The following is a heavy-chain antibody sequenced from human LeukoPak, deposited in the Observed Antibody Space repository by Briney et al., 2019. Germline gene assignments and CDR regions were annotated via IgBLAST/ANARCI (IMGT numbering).Heavy chain of an antibody. CDR3: ARVPGTYHY. Sequence: ASETLSFTASGDTFTFYYIHWVRQAPGPGLEWMGWINANSGGTSYAQKFQGRVIMTRDTSISTAYMELSSLRSDDTAVYYCARVPGTYHYWGQGTLVTVSS. CDR1: GDTFTFYY. V-gene: IGHV1-2*02. D-gene: IGHD2-21*01. J-gene: IGHJ4*02. CDR2: INANSGGT.